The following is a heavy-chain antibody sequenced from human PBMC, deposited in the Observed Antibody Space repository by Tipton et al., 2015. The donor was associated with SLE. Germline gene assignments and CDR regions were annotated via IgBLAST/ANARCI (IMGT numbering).Heavy chain of an antibody. V-gene: IGHV4-39*01. J-gene: IGHJ1*01. CDR1: GGSISSSSYY. D-gene: IGHD2-2*01. Sequence: TLSLTCTVSGGSISSSSYYWGWIRQPPGKGLEWIGSIYYSGSTYYNPSLKSRVTISVDTSKNQFSPKLSSVTAADTAVYYCARQSGYCSSTSCGYFQDWGQGTLVSVSS. CDR3: ARQSGYCSSTSCGYFQD. CDR2: IYYSGST.